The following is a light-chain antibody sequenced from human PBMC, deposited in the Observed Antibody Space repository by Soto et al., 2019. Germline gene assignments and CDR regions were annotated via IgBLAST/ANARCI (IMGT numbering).Light chain of an antibody. CDR3: QQYNSYSRA. J-gene: IGKJ1*01. CDR2: KAS. CDR1: KSISSW. V-gene: IGKV1-5*03. Sequence: DIQMTQSPSTLSASVGDRVTITCRASKSISSWLAWYQQKPGKAPKLLIYKASSLESGVPSRFSGSGSGTEFTLTISSLQPDDSATYHCQQYNSYSRAFGQGTKVEIK.